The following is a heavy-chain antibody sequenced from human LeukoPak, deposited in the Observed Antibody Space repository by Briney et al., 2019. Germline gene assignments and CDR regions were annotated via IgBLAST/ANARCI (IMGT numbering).Heavy chain of an antibody. CDR3: ARGRYCSSTSCYRGDYYYYGVDV. CDR1: GGSISSSSYY. Sequence: SETLSLTCTVSGGSISSSSYYWSWIRQPPGKGLEWIGEINHSGSTNYNPSLKSRVTISVDTSKNQFSLKLSSVTAADTAVYYCARGRYCSSTSCYRGDYYYYGVDVWGQGTTVTVSS. CDR2: INHSGST. V-gene: IGHV4-39*07. D-gene: IGHD2-2*02. J-gene: IGHJ6*02.